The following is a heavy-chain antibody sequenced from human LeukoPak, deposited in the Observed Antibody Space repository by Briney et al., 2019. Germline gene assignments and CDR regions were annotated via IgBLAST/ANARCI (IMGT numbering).Heavy chain of an antibody. V-gene: IGHV3-30-3*01. D-gene: IGHD2-21*02. CDR3: ASGGDTDAFDI. CDR2: ISYDGSNK. Sequence: GGYLRLSCAASGFTFSSYAMHWVRQAPGKGLEWVAVISYDGSNKYYADSVKGRFTISRDNSKNTLYLQMNSLRAEDTAVYYCASGGDTDAFDIWGQGTMVTVSS. CDR1: GFTFSSYA. J-gene: IGHJ3*02.